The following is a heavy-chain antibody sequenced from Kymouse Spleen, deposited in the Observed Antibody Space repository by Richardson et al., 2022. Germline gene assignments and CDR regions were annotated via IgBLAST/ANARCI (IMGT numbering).Heavy chain of an antibody. CDR1: GFTFSSYG. CDR2: ISYDGSNK. V-gene: IGHV3-30*18. CDR3: AKDLALRGHYYYGMDV. J-gene: IGHJ6*02. Sequence: QVQLVESGGGVVQPGRSLRLSCAASGFTFSSYGMHWVRQAPGKGLEWVAVISYDGSNKYYADSVKGRFTISRDNSKNTLYLQMNSLRAEDTAVYYCAKDLALRGHYYYGMDVWGQGTTVTVSS. D-gene: IGHD4-17*01,IGHD4-23*01.